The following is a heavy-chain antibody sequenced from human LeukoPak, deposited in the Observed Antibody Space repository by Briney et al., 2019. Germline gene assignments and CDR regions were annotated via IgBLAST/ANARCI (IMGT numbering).Heavy chain of an antibody. V-gene: IGHV4-31*03. J-gene: IGHJ6*02. CDR3: ARDLHCSSTSCYGGMDV. Sequence: SETLSLTCTVSGGSISSGGYYWSWIRQHPGKGLEWIGYIYYSGSTHYNPSLKSRVTISVDTSKNQFSLKLSSVTAADTAVYYCARDLHCSSTSCYGGMDVWGQGTTVTVSS. CDR1: GGSISSGGYY. D-gene: IGHD2-2*01. CDR2: IYYSGST.